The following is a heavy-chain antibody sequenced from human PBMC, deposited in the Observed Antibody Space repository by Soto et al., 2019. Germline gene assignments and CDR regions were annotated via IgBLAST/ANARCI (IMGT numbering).Heavy chain of an antibody. J-gene: IGHJ4*02. CDR2: IRSKGYGGTT. CDR1: GFTFGDYA. V-gene: IGHV3-49*03. CDR3: TKKKYFDY. Sequence: PGGSLRLSCTASGFTFGDYAMSGFRQAPGKGLEWVGFIRSKGYGGTTEYAASVKGRFTISRDDSKSIAYLQMNSLKTEDTAVYYCTKKKYFDYWGQGTLVTVSS.